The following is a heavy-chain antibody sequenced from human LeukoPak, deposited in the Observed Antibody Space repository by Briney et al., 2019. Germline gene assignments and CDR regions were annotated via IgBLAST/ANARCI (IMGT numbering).Heavy chain of an antibody. J-gene: IGHJ4*02. CDR3: ASTNRGYSYGYGSPFADY. D-gene: IGHD5-18*01. CDR2: ISSSGSTI. Sequence: PGGSLRLSCAASGFTFSDYYMSWIRQAPGKGLEWVSYISSSGSTIYYADSMKGRFTISRDNAKNSLYLQMNSLRAEDTAVYYCASTNRGYSYGYGSPFADYWGQGTLVTVSS. V-gene: IGHV3-11*01. CDR1: GFTFSDYY.